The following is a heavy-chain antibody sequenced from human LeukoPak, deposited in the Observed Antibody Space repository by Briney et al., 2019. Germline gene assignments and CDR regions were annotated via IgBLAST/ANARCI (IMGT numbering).Heavy chain of an antibody. V-gene: IGHV4-59*12. CDR3: ARAGGYGLIDY. J-gene: IGHJ4*02. Sequence: PSETLSLTCTVSGASLSNYYWVWVRQPPGKGLEWIACIYHSGTTYTWGTSYNPPLTIRVTISLDTSKNQFSMKVGSMTAADTAVYYGARAGGYGLIDYWGQGTLVTVSS. D-gene: IGHD5-18*01. CDR2: IYHSGTTYTWGT. CDR1: GASLSNYY.